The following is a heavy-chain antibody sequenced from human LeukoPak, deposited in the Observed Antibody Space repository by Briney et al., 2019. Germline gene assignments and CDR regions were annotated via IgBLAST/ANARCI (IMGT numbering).Heavy chain of an antibody. CDR2: ISGSAIST. Sequence: GGSLRLSCAASGFIFSGKYMSWIRQAPGKGLEWVSSISGSAISTYYADSVKGRFTISRDNSRNTLYLQMNSLRAEDTALFYCAKGDNNILTGYYNSFDSWGQGTLVTVSS. J-gene: IGHJ4*02. V-gene: IGHV3-23*01. CDR3: AKGDNNILTGYYNSFDS. CDR1: GFIFSGKY. D-gene: IGHD3-9*01.